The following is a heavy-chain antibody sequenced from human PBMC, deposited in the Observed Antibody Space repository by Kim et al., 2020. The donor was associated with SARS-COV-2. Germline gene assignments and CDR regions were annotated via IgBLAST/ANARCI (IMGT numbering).Heavy chain of an antibody. D-gene: IGHD6-6*01. Sequence: GGSLRLSCAASGFTFSTYAMTWVRQAPGKGLEWVSLIYSGGSGTSYADSVKGRFTISRENSENTLYLQMNSLRAEDTAVYYCAKDSSSSWWYFDLWGRGTLVPVSS. CDR1: GFTFSTYA. J-gene: IGHJ2*01. CDR2: IYSGGSGT. CDR3: AKDSSSSWWYFDL. V-gene: IGHV3-23*03.